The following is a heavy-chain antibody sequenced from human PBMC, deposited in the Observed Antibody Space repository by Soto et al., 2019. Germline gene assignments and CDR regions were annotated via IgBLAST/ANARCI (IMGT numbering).Heavy chain of an antibody. Sequence: EVQLVESGGGLVQPGRSLRLSCAASGFTFDDYAMHWVRQAPGKGLEWVSGISWNSGSIGYADSVKGRFTISRDNAKNSLYLQLTSLRAEDTALYYCAKDKVRGITIFGVVDYWGQGTLVTVSS. D-gene: IGHD3-3*01. CDR3: AKDKVRGITIFGVVDY. J-gene: IGHJ4*02. V-gene: IGHV3-9*01. CDR1: GFTFDDYA. CDR2: ISWNSGSI.